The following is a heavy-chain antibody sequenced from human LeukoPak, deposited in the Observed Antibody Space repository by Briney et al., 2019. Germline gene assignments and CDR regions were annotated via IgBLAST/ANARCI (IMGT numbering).Heavy chain of an antibody. CDR2: IGIDSGNT. CDR3: AKDLGYYGDNWFDP. Sequence: PGGSLRLSCAASGFTFSDYSMNWVRQAPGKGLEWISYIGIDSGNTNYADSVKGRFTISGDKAKNSLYLQMNSLRAEDTAVYYCAKDLGYYGDNWFDPWGQGTLVTVSS. V-gene: IGHV3-48*01. CDR1: GFTFSDYS. D-gene: IGHD4-17*01. J-gene: IGHJ5*02.